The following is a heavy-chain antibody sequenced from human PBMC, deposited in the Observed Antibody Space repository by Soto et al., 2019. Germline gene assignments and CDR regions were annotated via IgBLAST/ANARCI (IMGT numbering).Heavy chain of an antibody. Sequence: GGSLRLSCSASGFTFSAYDMHWVRQAPGKGLQYVAGISGNGVNTNYADSVKGRFTISRDNSKDTLSLQVSSLLTEDTAVYYFVNLGPTTSRYYLYLMDVWGPGTTVTVSS. CDR2: ISGNGVNT. CDR1: GFTFSAYD. J-gene: IGHJ6*02. V-gene: IGHV3-64D*06. CDR3: VNLGPTTSRYYLYLMDV. D-gene: IGHD3-16*01.